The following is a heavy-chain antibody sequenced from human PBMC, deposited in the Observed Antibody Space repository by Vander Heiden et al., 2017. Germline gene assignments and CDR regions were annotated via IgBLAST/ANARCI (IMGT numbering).Heavy chain of an antibody. Sequence: QVQLVESGGGVVQPGRSLRLSCAASGFTFRNFARHWVRQAPGKGLEWGALISYDGGHKSYADSVKGRFTISRDNSKNTLYLQMNSLRPEDTAEYFCAKAQFPVVAISLFDDWGQGTLVTVSS. CDR2: ISYDGGHK. CDR3: AKAQFPVVAISLFDD. CDR1: GFTFRNFA. J-gene: IGHJ5*02. D-gene: IGHD2-21*01. V-gene: IGHV3-30*18.